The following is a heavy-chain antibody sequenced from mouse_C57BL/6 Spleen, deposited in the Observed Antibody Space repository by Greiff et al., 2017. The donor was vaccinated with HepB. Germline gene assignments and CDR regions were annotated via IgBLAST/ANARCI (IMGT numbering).Heavy chain of an antibody. CDR1: GFTFSDFY. CDR3: ARDAWVPFAY. CDR2: SRNKANDYTT. V-gene: IGHV7-1*01. J-gene: IGHJ3*01. D-gene: IGHD2-14*01. Sequence: EVKLMESGGGLVQSGRSLRLSCATSGFTFSDFYMEWVRQAPGKGLEWIAASRNKANDYTTEYSASVKGRFIVSRDTSQSILYLQMNALRAEDTAIYYCARDAWVPFAYWGQGTLVTVSA.